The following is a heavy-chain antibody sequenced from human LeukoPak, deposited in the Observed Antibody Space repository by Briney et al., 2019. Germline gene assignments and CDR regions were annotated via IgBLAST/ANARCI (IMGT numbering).Heavy chain of an antibody. CDR2: IYYSGST. J-gene: IGHJ5*02. Sequence: SQTLSLTCTVSGGSISSGGYSWSWIRQHPGKGLEWIGYIYYSGSTYYNPSLKRRATISVDTSKNQFSLKLSSVTAADTAVYYCARDYGGNSCWFDPWGQGTLVTVSS. D-gene: IGHD4-23*01. V-gene: IGHV4-31*03. CDR3: ARDYGGNSCWFDP. CDR1: GGSISSGGYS.